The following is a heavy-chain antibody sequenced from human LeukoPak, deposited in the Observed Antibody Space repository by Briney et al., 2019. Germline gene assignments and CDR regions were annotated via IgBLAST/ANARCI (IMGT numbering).Heavy chain of an antibody. CDR3: TRDSSGYYYYFDY. Sequence: GGSLRLSCTASGFTFGDYAMSWFRQVPGKGLEWVGFIRSKAYGGTTEYAASVKGRFTISRDDSKSIAYLQMNSLKTEDTAVYYCTRDSSGYYYYFDYWGQGTLVTVSS. J-gene: IGHJ4*02. D-gene: IGHD3-22*01. CDR1: GFTFGDYA. V-gene: IGHV3-49*03. CDR2: IRSKAYGGTT.